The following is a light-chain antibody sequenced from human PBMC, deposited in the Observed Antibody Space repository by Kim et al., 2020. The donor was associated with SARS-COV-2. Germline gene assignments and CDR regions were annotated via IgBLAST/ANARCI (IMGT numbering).Light chain of an antibody. J-gene: IGLJ1*01. CDR1: NSDVGGYKY. Sequence: GQSITISCTGTNSDVGGYKYVSWYQQHPGKAPKFMIYDVSKRPSVVSDRFSGSKSGSTASLTISGLQAEDEADYYCGSHSSSSTYVFGTGTKVTVL. V-gene: IGLV2-14*04. CDR2: DVS. CDR3: GSHSSSSTYV.